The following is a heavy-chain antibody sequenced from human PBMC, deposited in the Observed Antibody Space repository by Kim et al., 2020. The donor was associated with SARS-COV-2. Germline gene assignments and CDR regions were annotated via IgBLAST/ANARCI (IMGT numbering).Heavy chain of an antibody. V-gene: IGHV4-39*01. J-gene: IGHJ4*02. Sequence: SETLSLTCTVSGGSISSSSYYWGWIRQPPGKGLEWIGSIYYSGSTYYNPSLKSRVTISVDTSKNQFSLKLSSVTAADTAVYYCARLNSGWRFGDTLDFDYWGQGTLVTVSS. CDR2: IYYSGST. CDR3: ARLNSGWRFGDTLDFDY. D-gene: IGHD3-10*01. CDR1: GGSISSSSYY.